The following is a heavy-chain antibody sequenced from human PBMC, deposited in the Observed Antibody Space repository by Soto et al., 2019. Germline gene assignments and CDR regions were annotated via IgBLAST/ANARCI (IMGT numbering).Heavy chain of an antibody. J-gene: IGHJ4*02. D-gene: IGHD5-18*01. CDR2: INTGNGYT. CDR3: ARAGGYSYGFPFDY. V-gene: IGHV1-3*04. Sequence: ASVKVSCKASGYTFTSSGIHWVRQAPGQRLEWMGWINTGNGYTKYSQKFQNRVTITRDTSASTAYMELSSLRSEDTSVYYCARAGGYSYGFPFDYWGQGTLVTVS. CDR1: GYTFTSSG.